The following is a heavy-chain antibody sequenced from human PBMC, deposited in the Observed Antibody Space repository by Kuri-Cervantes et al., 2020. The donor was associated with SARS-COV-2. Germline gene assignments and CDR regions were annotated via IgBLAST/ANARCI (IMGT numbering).Heavy chain of an antibody. D-gene: IGHD3-10*01. Sequence: ASVKVSCKASGYIFTSHNMHWVRQAPGQGLEWMGMLNPSGGSRINTQKFQGRLTMTRDTPTSTVYMELSSLRSDDTAVYYCAREYYYGSGRYYGAFDNWGQGTPVTVSS. CDR1: GYIFTSHN. V-gene: IGHV1-46*01. J-gene: IGHJ4*02. CDR3: AREYYYGSGRYYGAFDN. CDR2: LNPSGGSR.